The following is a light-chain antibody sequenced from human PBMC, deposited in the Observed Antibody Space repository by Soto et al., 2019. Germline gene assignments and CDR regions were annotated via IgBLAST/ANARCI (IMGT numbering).Light chain of an antibody. CDR2: DVS. V-gene: IGLV2-14*03. Sequence: QSVVRHPGYVSGSPGQSNPINSTGTSSDVGGYNYVSWYQHHPGKAPKLMIFDVSNRPSGVSNRFSGSKSGNTASLTISGLQPEDESDYYCSSYTTSNTRQIVFGTGTKVTVL. J-gene: IGLJ1*01. CDR3: SSYTTSNTRQIV. CDR1: SSDVGGYNY.